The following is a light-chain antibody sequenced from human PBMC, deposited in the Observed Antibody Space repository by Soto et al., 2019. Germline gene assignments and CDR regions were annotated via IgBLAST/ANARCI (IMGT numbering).Light chain of an antibody. V-gene: IGLV4-69*01. CDR1: SGHSSYA. Sequence: QPVLTQSPSASASLGASVKLTCTLSSGHSSYAIAWHQQQPEKGPRYLMTLNRDGSHNKGDGIPDRFSGSSSGAERYLTISSLQSEDEADYYCQTWGTGSVVFGGGTKLTVL. CDR3: QTWGTGSVV. CDR2: LNRDGSH. J-gene: IGLJ2*01.